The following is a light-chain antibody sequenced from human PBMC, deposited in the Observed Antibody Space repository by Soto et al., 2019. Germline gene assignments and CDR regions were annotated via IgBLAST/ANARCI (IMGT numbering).Light chain of an antibody. Sequence: VLTQSPYTLSLSPGERATLSCRASERISSNFLAWYQQRPGQAPRLLIYGASTRATGIPDMFSGSGSGTDFALTISRLAPEDFAVFYCQQYGTSPFTFGPGTTVEIK. CDR2: GAS. CDR3: QQYGTSPFT. CDR1: ERISSNF. V-gene: IGKV3-20*01. J-gene: IGKJ3*01.